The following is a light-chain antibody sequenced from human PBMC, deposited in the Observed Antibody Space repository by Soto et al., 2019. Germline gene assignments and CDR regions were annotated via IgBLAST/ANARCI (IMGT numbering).Light chain of an antibody. CDR1: QSVGSD. V-gene: IGKV3-15*01. Sequence: EVVMTQSPATLSVSPGERATLSCRASQSVGSDLAWYQQRPGQAPRVLIYGASTRATGIPARFSGSGAGTDFTISISSLQSEDFAVYYCQQYNKWPWKRTFAQGTNVEIK. CDR3: QQYNKWPWKRT. CDR2: GAS. J-gene: IGKJ1*01.